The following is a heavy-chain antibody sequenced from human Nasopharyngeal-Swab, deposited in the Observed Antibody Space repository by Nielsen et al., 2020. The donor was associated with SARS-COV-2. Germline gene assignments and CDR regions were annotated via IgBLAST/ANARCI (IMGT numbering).Heavy chain of an antibody. D-gene: IGHD3-3*01. CDR3: ARGLTIFDWFDP. CDR2: ISSSGSMI. J-gene: IGHJ5*02. V-gene: IGHV3-11*04. Sequence: GESLKISCAASGSTFSDYYTSWIRQAPGKGLEWVSYISSSGSMIYYADSVKGRFTISRDNAKNSLYLQMNSLRAEDTAVYYCARGLTIFDWFDPWGQGTLVSVSS. CDR1: GSTFSDYY.